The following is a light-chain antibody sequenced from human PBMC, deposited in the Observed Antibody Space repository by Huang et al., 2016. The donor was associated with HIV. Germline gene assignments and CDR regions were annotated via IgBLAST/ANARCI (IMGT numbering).Light chain of an antibody. Sequence: DIVMTQSPDSLAVSLGERATINCKSSQSVLYSSNNKNYLAWYQQKPGQPPKLLIYWASTRESGVTDRVSGSGSGTDFTLTISSLQAEDVAVYYCQQYYSTPPTFGGGTKVEIK. CDR2: WAS. CDR3: QQYYSTPPT. J-gene: IGKJ4*01. V-gene: IGKV4-1*01. CDR1: QSVLYSSNNKNY.